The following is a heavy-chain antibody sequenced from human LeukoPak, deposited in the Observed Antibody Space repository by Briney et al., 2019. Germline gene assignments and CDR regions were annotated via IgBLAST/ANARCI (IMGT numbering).Heavy chain of an antibody. CDR1: GASISNYY. CDR2: IDYSGRT. D-gene: IGHD3-22*01. Sequence: MPSETLSLTCTVSGASISNYYWSWIRQPPGKGLEWIGYIDYSGRTNSDPSLKSRITISIDTSKSQFSLKLSSVTAADTAVYYCARHYSSDPFDYWGQGTLVTVSS. V-gene: IGHV4-59*08. CDR3: ARHYSSDPFDY. J-gene: IGHJ4*02.